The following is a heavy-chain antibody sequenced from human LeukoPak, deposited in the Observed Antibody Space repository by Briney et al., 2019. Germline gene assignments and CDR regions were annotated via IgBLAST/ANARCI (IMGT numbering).Heavy chain of an antibody. J-gene: IGHJ2*01. D-gene: IGHD1-26*01. CDR1: GIIFSNYA. CDR2: ISSDGGST. V-gene: IGHV3-64*01. Sequence: GGSLRLSCAASGIIFSNYAMHGVRQGPGKGLECISTISSDGGSTYYANSVKGRFTISRDNSKNTLYLQMGSLRAEDMAVYYCARGRQGAKTRYFDLWGRGTRVTVSS. CDR3: ARGRQGAKTRYFDL.